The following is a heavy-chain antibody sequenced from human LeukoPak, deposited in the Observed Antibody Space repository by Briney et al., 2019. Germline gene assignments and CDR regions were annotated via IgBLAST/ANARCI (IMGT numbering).Heavy chain of an antibody. J-gene: IGHJ4*02. D-gene: IGHD3-10*01. V-gene: IGHV1-24*01. CDR3: ATVGYDNYGSMRLDY. CDR2: FDPEDGET. Sequence: ASVKVSCKVSGYTLTELSMHWVRQAPGKGLEWMGGFDPEDGETIYAQKFQGRVTMTEDTSTDTAYKELSSLRSEDTAVYYCATVGYDNYGSMRLDYWGQGTLVTVSS. CDR1: GYTLTELS.